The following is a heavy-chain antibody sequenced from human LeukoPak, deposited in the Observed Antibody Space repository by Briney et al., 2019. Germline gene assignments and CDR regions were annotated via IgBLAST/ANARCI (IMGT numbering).Heavy chain of an antibody. CDR2: IYYSGST. D-gene: IGHD1-26*01. Sequence: PSDTVSLPCTVSGDSLSSYYWSWMRQPPGKGLEWMGYIYYSGSTNDTPALKRRGTISVDTSKNQFSLKLSSVTAADTAVYYCARDFIVGAITPDDAFDIWGQGTMVTVSS. J-gene: IGHJ3*02. CDR3: ARDFIVGAITPDDAFDI. CDR1: GDSLSSYY. V-gene: IGHV4-59*01.